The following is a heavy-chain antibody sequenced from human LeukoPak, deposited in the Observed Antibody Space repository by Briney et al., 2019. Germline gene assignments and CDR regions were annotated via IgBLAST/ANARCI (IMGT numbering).Heavy chain of an antibody. CDR3: AKESGKFDY. CDR2: ISADGGST. V-gene: IGHV3-43*02. Sequence: GGSLRLSCVASGLNFDDSAMHWVRQAPGKGLEWVSLISADGGSTFSADSVKGRFSTSRDNSKNSLYLQMNSLRSEDTAMYYCAKESGKFDYWGQGTLVAVSS. J-gene: IGHJ4*02. CDR1: GLNFDDSA.